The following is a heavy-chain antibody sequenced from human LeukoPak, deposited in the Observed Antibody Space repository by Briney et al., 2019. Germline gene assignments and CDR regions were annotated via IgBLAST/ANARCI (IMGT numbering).Heavy chain of an antibody. Sequence: SETLSLTCTVSGGSISSSTYFWGWIRQPPGKGLEWIGTIYYSGSTYYNPSLKSRVTISVDSSKNQFSLKLSSVTAADTAMYYCVKSGGYGLIDCWGQGTLVTVSS. J-gene: IGHJ4*02. V-gene: IGHV4-39*01. CDR1: GGSISSSTYF. CDR3: VKSGGYGLIDC. CDR2: IYYSGST. D-gene: IGHD1-26*01.